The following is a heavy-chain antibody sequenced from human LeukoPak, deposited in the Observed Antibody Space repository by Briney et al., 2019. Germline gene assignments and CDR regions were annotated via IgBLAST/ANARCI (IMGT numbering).Heavy chain of an antibody. J-gene: IGHJ5*02. Sequence: GGSLRLSCEASAFTLSSYNMNWVRQAPGKGLEWVAFIRYDGSNKYYADSVKGRFTISRDNSKNTLYLQMNSLRAEDTAVYYCARDLFAGGELRIEQQLLGNWFDPWGQGTLVTVSS. D-gene: IGHD6-13*01. CDR3: ARDLFAGGELRIEQQLLGNWFDP. CDR2: IRYDGSNK. V-gene: IGHV3-30*02. CDR1: AFTLSSYN.